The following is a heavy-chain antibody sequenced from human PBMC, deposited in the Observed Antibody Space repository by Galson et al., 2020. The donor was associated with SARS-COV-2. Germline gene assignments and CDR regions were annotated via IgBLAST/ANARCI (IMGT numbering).Heavy chain of an antibody. CDR1: GFTFSYYY. CDR2: IKPDGSET. CDR3: ARDAMRGGGFDF. D-gene: IGHD2-21*01. Sequence: QLGESLKISCETSGFTFSYYYMAWVRQPPGKGLEWVGNIKPDGSETYYVGSLRGRFTISRDNAKDSLYLQMNSLRAEDTAVYYCARDAMRGGGFDFWGQGTLVTVSS. V-gene: IGHV3-7*01. J-gene: IGHJ4*02.